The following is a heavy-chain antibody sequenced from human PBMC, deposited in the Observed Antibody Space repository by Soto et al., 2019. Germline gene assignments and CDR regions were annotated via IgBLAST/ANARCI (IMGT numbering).Heavy chain of an antibody. CDR3: ARGSIAVPSVDY. J-gene: IGHJ4*02. V-gene: IGHV4-30-4*01. CDR2: IYYSGST. Sequence: QVQLQESGPGLVKPSQTLSLTCTVSGGSISSGDYYWRWIRQPPGKGLEWIGYIYYSGSTYYNPSLNTRDTISVDTHKTQCYLERRSVPAADTAVYYCARGSIAVPSVDYWGQATLVTVSS. CDR1: GGSISSGDYY. D-gene: IGHD6-19*01.